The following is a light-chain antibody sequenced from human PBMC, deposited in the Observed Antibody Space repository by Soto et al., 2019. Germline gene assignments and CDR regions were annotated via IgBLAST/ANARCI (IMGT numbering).Light chain of an antibody. CDR2: DVS. V-gene: IGLV2-14*03. Sequence: QSALTQPASVSGSPGQSITISCTGTSSHVGGYNYVSWYQHHPGKAPKLMIYDVSNRPSGVSNRFSGSKSDNTASLTISGLQAEDEADYYCSSYTSTNTVVFGGGTKLTVL. CDR3: SSYTSTNTVV. CDR1: SSHVGGYNY. J-gene: IGLJ2*01.